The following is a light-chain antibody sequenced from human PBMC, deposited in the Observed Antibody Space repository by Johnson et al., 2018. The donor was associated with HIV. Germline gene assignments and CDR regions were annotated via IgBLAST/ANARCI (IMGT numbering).Light chain of an antibody. Sequence: QSVLTQPPSLSAAPGQKVTISCSGSNSNIGNNYVSWYQQLPGTAPKLLIYENNKRPSGIPDRFSGSKSGTSATLGITGLQTGDEADYYCGTWDSSLNALYVFGTGTKVTVL. CDR1: NSNIGNNY. J-gene: IGLJ1*01. CDR2: ENN. V-gene: IGLV1-51*02. CDR3: GTWDSSLNALYV.